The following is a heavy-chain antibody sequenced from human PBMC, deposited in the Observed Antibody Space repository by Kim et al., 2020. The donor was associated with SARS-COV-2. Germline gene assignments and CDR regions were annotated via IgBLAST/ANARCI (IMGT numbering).Heavy chain of an antibody. V-gene: IGHV4-34*01. Sequence: SETLSLTCAVYGGSFSGYYWSWIRQPPGKGLEWIGEINHSGSTNYNPSLKSRVTISVDTSKNQFSLKLSSVTAADTAVYYCARGGYDFWSQVGDGWFDP. CDR3: ARGGYDFWSQVGDGWFDP. D-gene: IGHD3-3*01. CDR1: GGSFSGYY. CDR2: INHSGST. J-gene: IGHJ5*02.